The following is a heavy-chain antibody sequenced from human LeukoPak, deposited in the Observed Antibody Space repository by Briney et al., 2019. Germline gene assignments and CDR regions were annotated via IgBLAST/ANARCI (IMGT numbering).Heavy chain of an antibody. CDR3: ARESRWTFDI. D-gene: IGHD2-15*01. Sequence: GGSLRLSCAASGFTFSSYGMHWVRQAPGKGLEWVAFIRYDGNNKYYADSVKGRFTISRDNSKNMLYLQMNSLRADDTAVYYCARESRWTFDIWGLGTMVTVSS. CDR1: GFTFSSYG. V-gene: IGHV3-30*02. J-gene: IGHJ3*02. CDR2: IRYDGNNK.